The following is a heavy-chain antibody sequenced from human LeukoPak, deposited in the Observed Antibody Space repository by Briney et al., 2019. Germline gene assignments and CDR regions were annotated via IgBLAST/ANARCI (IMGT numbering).Heavy chain of an antibody. CDR3: ARSYTASGYYYGVAY. CDR1: GFTFRSYA. CDR2: IKHDGRDK. Sequence: PGRSLRRSCAASGFTFRSYAMHWVRQAPGKGLEWVATIKHDGRDKHYVDSVKGRFAISRDNANNSVHLQMNSLRAEDTAVYFCARSYTASGYYYGVAYWGQGTLVSVSS. V-gene: IGHV3-7*01. J-gene: IGHJ4*02. D-gene: IGHD3-22*01.